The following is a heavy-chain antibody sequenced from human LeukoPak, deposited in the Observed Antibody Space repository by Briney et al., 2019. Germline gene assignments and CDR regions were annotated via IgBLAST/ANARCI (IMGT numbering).Heavy chain of an antibody. CDR2: ISSSGSTI. V-gene: IGHV3-48*03. D-gene: IGHD6-13*01. CDR3: ARVVKQQLRP. J-gene: IGHJ5*02. CDR1: GFTFSSYE. Sequence: GGSLRLSCEASGFTFSSYEMNWVRQAPGKGLEWVSYISSSGSTIYYADSVKGRFTISRDNAKNSLYLQMNSLRAEDTAVYYCARVVKQQLRPWGQGTLVTVSS.